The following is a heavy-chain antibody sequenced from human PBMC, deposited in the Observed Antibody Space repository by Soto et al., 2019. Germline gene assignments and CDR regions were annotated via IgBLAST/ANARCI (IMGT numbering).Heavy chain of an antibody. CDR2: IIPIFGTA. J-gene: IGHJ4*02. V-gene: IGHV1-69*06. D-gene: IGHD2-15*01. CDR1: GGTFSSYA. CDR3: ARCRLDCSGGSCYSTEFDY. Sequence: SVKVSCKASGGTFSSYAISWVRQAPGQGLAWMGEIIPIFGTANYAQKFQGRVTSTADKSKSTAYMELSSLRSEDTAVYYCARCRLDCSGGSCYSTEFDYWGQGTLVTVSS.